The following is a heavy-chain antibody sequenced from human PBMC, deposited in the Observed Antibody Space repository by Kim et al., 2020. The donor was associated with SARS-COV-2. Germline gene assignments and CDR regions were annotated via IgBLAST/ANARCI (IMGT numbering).Heavy chain of an antibody. CDR3: AKVVRWDYVGTNAFYI. CDR1: GFTFSRFA. Sequence: GGSLRLSCATSGFTFSRFAMNWFRQAPGKGLEWVSAIGGSGGTTYYAESVKDRFTISRDNSKNTVFLQMRSLRVEDTAVYYYAKVVRWDYVGTNAFYIWG. CDR2: IGGSGGTT. V-gene: IGHV3-23*01. D-gene: IGHD4-17*01. J-gene: IGHJ3*02.